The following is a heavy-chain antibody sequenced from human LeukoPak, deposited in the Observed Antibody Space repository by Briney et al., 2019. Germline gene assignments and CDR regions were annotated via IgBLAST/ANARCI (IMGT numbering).Heavy chain of an antibody. D-gene: IGHD4-17*01. CDR2: AXXGNT. CDR3: ARDGRDYGDYFTYYYYGMDV. J-gene: IGHJ6*02. Sequence: AXXGNTNYAQKLHGRVTMTTDTSTSTAYMELRSLRSDDTAVYCCARDGRDYGDYFTYYYYGMDVWGQGTTVTVSS. V-gene: IGHV1-18*01.